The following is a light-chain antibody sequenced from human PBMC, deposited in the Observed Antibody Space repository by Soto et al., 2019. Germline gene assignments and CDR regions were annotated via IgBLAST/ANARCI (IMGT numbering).Light chain of an antibody. Sequence: DIQMPQSPSTMSASVGDSVPITGRASQSISSWLAWYQKKPGKANKLLIYAASSLQSGVPSRFSGSGSGTDFTLTISSLQPEEFATYYCQQSYSIPRTVGHGTKVDIK. V-gene: IGKV1-39*01. CDR2: AAS. CDR3: QQSYSIPRT. J-gene: IGKJ1*01. CDR1: QSISSW.